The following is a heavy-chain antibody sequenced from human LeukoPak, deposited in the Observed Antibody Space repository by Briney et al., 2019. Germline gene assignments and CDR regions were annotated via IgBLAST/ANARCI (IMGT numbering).Heavy chain of an antibody. CDR3: ARYGWEQQLVQPYYYYYGMDV. V-gene: IGHV4-34*01. D-gene: IGHD6-13*01. CDR2: INHIGST. J-gene: IGHJ6*02. Sequence: SETLSLTCAVYGGSFSGYYWSWIRQPPGKGLEWIGEINHIGSTNYNPSLKSRVTISVDTSKNQVSLKLSSVTAADTAVYYCARYGWEQQLVQPYYYYYGMDVWGQGTTVTVSS. CDR1: GGSFSGYY.